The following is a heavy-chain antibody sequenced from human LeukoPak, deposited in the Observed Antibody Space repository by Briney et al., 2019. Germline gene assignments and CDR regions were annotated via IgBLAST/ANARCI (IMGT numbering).Heavy chain of an antibody. V-gene: IGHV1-46*01. CDR2: ISPSGHAT. CDR1: GNTFTNNY. CDR3: ARDGGHYGDKDY. D-gene: IGHD4-17*01. J-gene: IGHJ4*02. Sequence: PKASVKVSCKASGNTFTNNYIHWVRHAPGQGLEWMGIISPSGHATIYAQTFQGRITITRDTYTNTVYMELSSPTSEDTAMYYCARDGGHYGDKDYWGQGTMIIVSS.